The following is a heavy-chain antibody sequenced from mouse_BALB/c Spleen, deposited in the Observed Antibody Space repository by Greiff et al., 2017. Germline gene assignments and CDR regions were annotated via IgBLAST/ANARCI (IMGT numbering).Heavy chain of an antibody. J-gene: IGHJ2*01. CDR3: ARSPHGYYFDY. V-gene: IGHV1-9*01. D-gene: IGHD2-2*01. CDR1: GYTFSSYW. Sequence: QVQLQQSGAELMKPGASVKISCKATGYTFSSYWIEWVKQRPGHGLEWIGEILPGSGSTNYNEKFKGKATFTADTSSNTAYMQLSSLTSEDSAVYYCARSPHGYYFDYWGQGTTLTVSS. CDR2: ILPGSGST.